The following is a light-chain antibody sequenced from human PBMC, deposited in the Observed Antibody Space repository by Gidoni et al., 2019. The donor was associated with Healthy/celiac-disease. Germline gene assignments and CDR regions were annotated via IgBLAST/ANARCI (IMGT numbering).Light chain of an antibody. CDR2: EVS. Sequence: QSALTQPPSAPGCPGQSVTISCTGTSSDVGGYNYVSWYQQHPGKAPNLMIDEVSKRPSGVPDRFPGSKSGNTASLTVSGLQAGDEADYYCSSYACSNNLVFGGGTKLTVL. CDR1: SSDVGGYNY. J-gene: IGLJ3*02. CDR3: SSYACSNNLV. V-gene: IGLV2-8*01.